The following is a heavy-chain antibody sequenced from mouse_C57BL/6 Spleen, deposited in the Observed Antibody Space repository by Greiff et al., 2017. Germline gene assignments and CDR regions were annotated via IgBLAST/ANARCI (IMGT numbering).Heavy chain of an antibody. CDR2: IDPEDGET. CDR1: GFNIKDYY. J-gene: IGHJ2*01. CDR3: ARSSYYYGSSHFDY. V-gene: IGHV14-2*01. D-gene: IGHD1-1*01. Sequence: EVQLQQSGAELVKPGASVKLSCTASGFNIKDYYMHWVKQRTEQGLEWIGRIDPEDGETKYAPTFQGKATITADTSYNTAYPQLISLTSEDTAVYYCARSSYYYGSSHFDYWGQGTTLTVSS.